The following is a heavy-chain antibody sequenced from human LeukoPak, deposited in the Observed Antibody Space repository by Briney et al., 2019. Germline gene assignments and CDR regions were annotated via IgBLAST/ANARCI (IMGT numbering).Heavy chain of an antibody. J-gene: IGHJ4*02. D-gene: IGHD2-15*01. CDR3: ARQVPCGSWIFDY. Sequence: MTSETLSLTCTVSGGSISSSSYYWGWIRQPPGKGLEWIGSIYYSGSTYYNPSLKSRVTISVDTSKNQFSLKLRSVTAADTAVYYCARQVPCGSWIFDYWGQGTLVTVSS. CDR1: GGSISSSSYY. V-gene: IGHV4-39*01. CDR2: IYYSGST.